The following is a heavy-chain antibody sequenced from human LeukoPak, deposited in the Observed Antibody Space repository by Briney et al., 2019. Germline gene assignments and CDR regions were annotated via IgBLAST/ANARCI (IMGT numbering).Heavy chain of an antibody. CDR3: ARSTYYDFWSGYHVNYFDY. Sequence: PGRSLRLSCAASGFTFSSYAMHWVRQAPGKGLEWVAVISYDGSNKYYADSVKGRFTISRDNAKNTLYLQMNSLKAEDTAVYYCARSTYYDFWSGYHVNYFDYWGQGTLVTVSS. V-gene: IGHV3-30-3*01. CDR2: ISYDGSNK. CDR1: GFTFSSYA. D-gene: IGHD3-3*01. J-gene: IGHJ4*02.